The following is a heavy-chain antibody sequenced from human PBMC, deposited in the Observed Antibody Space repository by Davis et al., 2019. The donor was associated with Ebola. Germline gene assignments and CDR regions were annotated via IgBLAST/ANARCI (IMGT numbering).Heavy chain of an antibody. Sequence: PGGSLRLSCAASGFTFSSYAMSWVRQAPGKGLEWVSGISGDGDRTYYTESVRGRFTISRDNSKNTLYLEMNSLRSEDTAVYYCAKDSGWQMSPWGQGTLVTVSS. CDR2: ISGDGDRT. CDR3: AKDSGWQMSP. J-gene: IGHJ5*02. CDR1: GFTFSSYA. V-gene: IGHV3-23*01. D-gene: IGHD6-19*01.